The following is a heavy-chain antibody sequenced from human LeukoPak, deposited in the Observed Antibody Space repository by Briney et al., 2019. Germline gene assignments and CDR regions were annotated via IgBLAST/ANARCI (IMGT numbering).Heavy chain of an antibody. CDR1: GGSISSGDYY. CDR3: ARDMAMYYDFWSGYYEDV. Sequence: SETLSLTCTVSGGSISSGDYYWRWIRQPPGKGLEWIGYIYYSGSTYYNPSLKSRVTISVDTSKNQFSLKLSSVTAADTAVYYCARDMAMYYDFWSGYYEDVWGKGTTVTVSS. D-gene: IGHD3-3*01. V-gene: IGHV4-30-4*08. J-gene: IGHJ6*04. CDR2: IYYSGST.